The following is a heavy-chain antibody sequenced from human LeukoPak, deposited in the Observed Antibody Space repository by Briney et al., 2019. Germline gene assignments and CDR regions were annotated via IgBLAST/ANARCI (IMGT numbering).Heavy chain of an antibody. D-gene: IGHD6-19*01. CDR2: INPNSGGT. V-gene: IGHV1-2*02. CDR1: GYTFTGYY. J-gene: IGHJ4*02. CDR3: ARTQQVAGIGWPFDY. Sequence: ASVKVSCKASGYTFTGYYMHWVRQAPGQGLEWMGWINPNSGGTNYAQKFQGRVTMTRDTSISTAYMELSRLRSDDTAVYYRARTQQVAGIGWPFDYWGQGTLVTASS.